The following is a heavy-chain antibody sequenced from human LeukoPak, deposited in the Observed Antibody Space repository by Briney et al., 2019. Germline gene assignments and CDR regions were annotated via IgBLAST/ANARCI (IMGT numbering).Heavy chain of an antibody. V-gene: IGHV1-69*04. Sequence: SVKVSCKASGGTFSSYAISWVRQAPGQGLEWMGRIIPILGIANYAQKFQGRVTITADKPTSTAYMELSSLRSEDTAVYYCASIAVAALTGHDCWGQGTLVTVSS. CDR3: ASIAVAALTGHDC. J-gene: IGHJ4*02. CDR1: GGTFSSYA. D-gene: IGHD6-19*01. CDR2: IIPILGIA.